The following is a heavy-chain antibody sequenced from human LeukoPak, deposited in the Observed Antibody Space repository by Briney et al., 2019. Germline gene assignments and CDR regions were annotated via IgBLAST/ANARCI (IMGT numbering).Heavy chain of an antibody. D-gene: IGHD3-22*01. J-gene: IGHJ4*02. Sequence: PGGSLRLSCAASGFTFDDYGMSWVCQAPGKGLEWVAVIWYDGSNKYYADSVKGRFTISRDNSKNTLYLQMNSLRAEDTAVYYCAKPYYYDSSGYYCYFDYWGQGTLVTVSS. CDR1: GFTFDDYG. V-gene: IGHV3-33*06. CDR3: AKPYYYDSSGYYCYFDY. CDR2: IWYDGSNK.